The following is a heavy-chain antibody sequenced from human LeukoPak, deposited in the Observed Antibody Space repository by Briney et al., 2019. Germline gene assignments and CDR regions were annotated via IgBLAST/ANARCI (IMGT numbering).Heavy chain of an antibody. CDR2: ISYDGGSNK. CDR3: AREDNPLWFDP. V-gene: IGHV3-30*03. Sequence: GGSLRLSCAASGFTFSNYGMHWVRQAPGKGLEWVAVISYDGGSNKYYADSVKGRFTISRDNSNNTVHLQMNSLRPDDSALYYCAREDNPLWFDPWGQGTLVTVSS. CDR1: GFTFSNYG. D-gene: IGHD1-1*01. J-gene: IGHJ5*02.